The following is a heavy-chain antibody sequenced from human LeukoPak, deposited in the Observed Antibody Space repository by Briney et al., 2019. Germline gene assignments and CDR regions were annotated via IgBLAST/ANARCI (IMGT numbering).Heavy chain of an antibody. CDR2: IKRGSSII. Sequence: PGGSLRLSCAASGFTFQSYSMYWGRQAPGKGLEWVSYIKRGSSIIYYADSVKGRFTVSRDDAKNSLFLEMNSLRDEDTAVYYCARQYSSSPFDYWGQGTLVTVSS. D-gene: IGHD6-6*01. CDR1: GFTFQSYS. CDR3: ARQYSSSPFDY. J-gene: IGHJ4*02. V-gene: IGHV3-48*02.